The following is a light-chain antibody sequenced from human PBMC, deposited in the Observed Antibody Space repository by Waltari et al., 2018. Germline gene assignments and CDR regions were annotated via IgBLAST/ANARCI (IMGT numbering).Light chain of an antibody. CDR3: ISYTTSDTMI. CDR1: SSDVGAYNY. CDR2: DVS. J-gene: IGLJ2*01. V-gene: IGLV2-14*03. Sequence: QSALTQPASVSGSPGQSITISCTGTSSDVGAYNYVSWYQQHPGKVPKLIIYDVSHRPSGVSVRFSGSKSDNTASRTISGLQAEDEADYYCISYTTSDTMIFGGGTKLTVL.